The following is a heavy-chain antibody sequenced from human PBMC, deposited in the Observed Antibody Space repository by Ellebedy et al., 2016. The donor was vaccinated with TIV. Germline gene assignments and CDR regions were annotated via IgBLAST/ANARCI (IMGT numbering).Heavy chain of an antibody. J-gene: IGHJ4*02. V-gene: IGHV4-4*07. CDR1: GGSINSYC. CDR3: ARDGAGRWDY. CDR2: IYNSGST. D-gene: IGHD4-23*01. Sequence: MPGGSLRLSCTISGGSINSYCWSWIRQPAGKGLEGIGNIYNSGSTKFSPSLTSRVTLSVDTSKNQVSLRLSSVTAADTAVYYCARDGAGRWDYWGPGTLVTVSS.